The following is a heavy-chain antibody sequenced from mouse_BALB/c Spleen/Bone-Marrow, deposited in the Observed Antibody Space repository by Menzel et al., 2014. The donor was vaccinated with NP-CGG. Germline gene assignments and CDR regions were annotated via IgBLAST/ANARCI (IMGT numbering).Heavy chain of an antibody. D-gene: IGHD2-1*01. CDR3: ARIYYGNYY. J-gene: IGHJ2*01. Sequence: QVQLQQSGAELVRPGTSVKVSCKASGYAFTNYLIEWVKQRPGQGLEWIGVINPGSGGTNYNEKLKGKATLTADKSSSTAYMQLSSLTSDDSAVYFCARIYYGNYYWGQGTTLTVSS. CDR2: INPGSGGT. CDR1: GYAFTNYL. V-gene: IGHV1-54*01.